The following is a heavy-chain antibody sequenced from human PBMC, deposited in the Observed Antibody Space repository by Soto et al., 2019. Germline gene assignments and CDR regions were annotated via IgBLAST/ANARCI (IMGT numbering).Heavy chain of an antibody. D-gene: IGHD6-6*01. J-gene: IGHJ4*02. V-gene: IGHV4-34*01. CDR2: INHSGST. Sequence: QVLLQPWGAGLLKPSETLSLTCAVYGGSFSAYYWSWIRQPPGKGLEWIGEINHSGSTNYNPSLKSRVTISVDTSKNQFSLKLSSVTAADTSVYYCARTSRFEYWGQGTLVTVSS. CDR1: GGSFSAYY. CDR3: ARTSRFEY.